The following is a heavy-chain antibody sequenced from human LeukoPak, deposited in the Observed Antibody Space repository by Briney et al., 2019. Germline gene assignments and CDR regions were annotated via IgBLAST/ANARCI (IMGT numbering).Heavy chain of an antibody. CDR2: IYYSGST. Sequence: PSQTLSLTCTVSGGSISSGDYYWSWIRQPPGKGLEWIGYIYYSGSTYYNPSLKSRVTISVDTSKNQFSLKLSSVTAADTAVYYCARGPPGTGTTDRWFDPWGQGTLVTVSS. D-gene: IGHD1-1*01. CDR3: ARGPPGTGTTDRWFDP. CDR1: GGSISSGDYY. J-gene: IGHJ5*02. V-gene: IGHV4-30-4*01.